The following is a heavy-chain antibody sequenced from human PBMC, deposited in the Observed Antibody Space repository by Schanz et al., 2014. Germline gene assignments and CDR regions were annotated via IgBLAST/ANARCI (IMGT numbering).Heavy chain of an antibody. D-gene: IGHD2-2*01. CDR3: ARDTALSCIATSCYEYFQH. CDR2: MSWNAGSL. J-gene: IGHJ1*01. Sequence: EVQLLESGGGLVQPGGSLRLSCAASGFTFSSYAMTWVRQAPGKGLDWVSGMSWNAGSLGYGDSVKGRFTISRDNAKNSLYLQMNSLRSDDTALYYCARDTALSCIATSCYEYFQHRGQGALVTVSS. V-gene: IGHV3-9*01. CDR1: GFTFSSYA.